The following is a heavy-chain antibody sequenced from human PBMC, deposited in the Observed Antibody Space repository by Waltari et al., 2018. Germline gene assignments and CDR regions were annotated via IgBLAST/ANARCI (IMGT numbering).Heavy chain of an antibody. CDR2: ISSSGGTM. CDR1: EFIFSNYE. CDR3: ARDQEIIVGGMDV. J-gene: IGHJ6*02. Sequence: EVQLVESGGGLVQPGGSLRLSCAASEFIFSNYERNWVGQTPGKGREWISYISSSGGTMYYAASVVGRFTISSDNAKKSLYLQMNSLRAEDTAVYYCARDQEIIVGGMDVWGQGTAVTVSS. V-gene: IGHV3-48*03. D-gene: IGHD3-22*01.